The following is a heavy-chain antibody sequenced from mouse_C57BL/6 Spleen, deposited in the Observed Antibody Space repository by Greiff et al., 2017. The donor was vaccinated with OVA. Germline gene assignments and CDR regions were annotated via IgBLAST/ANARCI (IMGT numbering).Heavy chain of an antibody. Sequence: QVQLKQPGPELVKPGASVKLSCKASGYSFTSYWMHWVKQRPGQGLEWIGNINPSNGGTNYNENFKSKATLTVDKSSSTAYMQLSSLTAEDAAVYYCARAGVIDLRFDYWGKGTTLTVSS. CDR2: INPSNGGT. D-gene: IGHD1-1*01. CDR3: ARAGVIDLRFDY. CDR1: GYSFTSYW. J-gene: IGHJ2*01. V-gene: IGHV1-53*01.